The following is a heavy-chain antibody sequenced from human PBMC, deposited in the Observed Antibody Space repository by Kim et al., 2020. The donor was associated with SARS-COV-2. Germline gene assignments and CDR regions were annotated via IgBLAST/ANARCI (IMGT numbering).Heavy chain of an antibody. J-gene: IGHJ3*02. CDR3: ARQFWGNDAFDT. Sequence: SETLSLTCTVSGGSIGPYYWSWIRQPPGKGLEWIGCVTYSGSTLYNPSLKSRVTISVDTSTNQFSLNLKPVTAADTAVYYCARQFWGNDAFDTWGQGTMVTVSS. CDR1: GGSIGPYY. CDR2: VTYSGST. V-gene: IGHV4-59*08. D-gene: IGHD7-27*01.